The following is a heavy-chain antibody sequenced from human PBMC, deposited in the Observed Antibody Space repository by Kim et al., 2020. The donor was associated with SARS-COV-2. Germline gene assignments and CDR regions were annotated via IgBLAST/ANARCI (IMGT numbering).Heavy chain of an antibody. D-gene: IGHD3-10*01. CDR1: GFTFSSYS. CDR2: ISSSSSYI. J-gene: IGHJ6*02. V-gene: IGHV3-21*01. Sequence: GGSLRLSCAASGFTFSSYSMNWVRQAPGKGLEWVSSISSSSSYIYYADSVKGRFTISRDNAKNSLYLQMNSLRAEDTAVYYCARDTPPGSGNLADLQMRYYYYYGMDVWGQGTTVTVSS. CDR3: ARDTPPGSGNLADLQMRYYYYYGMDV.